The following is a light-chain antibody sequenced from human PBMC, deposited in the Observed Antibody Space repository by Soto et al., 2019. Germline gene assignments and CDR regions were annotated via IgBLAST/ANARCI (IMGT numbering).Light chain of an antibody. V-gene: IGKV3-20*01. CDR1: QSVSSSY. CDR3: QQYGSSPMYT. J-gene: IGKJ2*01. CDR2: GAS. Sequence: EIVLTQSPGTLSLSPGERATLSCRASQSVSSSYLAWYQQKPGQAPRLLIDGASGRATGIPDRFSGSGSGTDFTLTISRLVHEDFAVYYCQQYGSSPMYTFGQGTKLEIK.